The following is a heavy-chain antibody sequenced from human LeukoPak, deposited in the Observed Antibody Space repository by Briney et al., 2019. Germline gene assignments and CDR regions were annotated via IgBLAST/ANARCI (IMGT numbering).Heavy chain of an antibody. CDR1: VFTVSSNY. V-gene: IGHV3-53*01. J-gene: IGHJ4*02. Sequence: GGSLRLSCAASVFTVSSNYTSGVRQAPGKGLEWVSVIYSGGSTYYADSVKGQFTISRDNSKNTLYLQMNSLRAEDTAVYYCARDRRDGYRGDYFDYWGQGTLVTVSS. CDR3: ARDRRDGYRGDYFDY. D-gene: IGHD5-24*01. CDR2: IYSGGST.